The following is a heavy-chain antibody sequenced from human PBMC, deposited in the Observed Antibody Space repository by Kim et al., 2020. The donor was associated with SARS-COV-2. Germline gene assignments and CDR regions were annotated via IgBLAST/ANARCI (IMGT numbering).Heavy chain of an antibody. J-gene: IGHJ6*02. CDR3: ARDRGYSYGLYYYYGMDV. D-gene: IGHD5-18*01. CDR1: GGSISSYY. CDR2: IYYSGST. V-gene: IGHV4-59*01. Sequence: SETLSLTCTVSGGSISSYYWSWIRQPPGKGLEWIGYIYYSGSTNYNPSLKSRVTISVDTSKNQFSLKLSSVTAADTAVYYCARDRGYSYGLYYYYGMDVWGQGTTVTVSS.